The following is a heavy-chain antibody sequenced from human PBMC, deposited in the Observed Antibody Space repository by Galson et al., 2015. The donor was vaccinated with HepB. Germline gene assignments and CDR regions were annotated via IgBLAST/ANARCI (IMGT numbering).Heavy chain of an antibody. CDR2: ISSSSSYI. CDR3: ARVRDIVVVPAAMVPYFDY. CDR1: GFTFSSYS. D-gene: IGHD2-2*01. J-gene: IGHJ4*02. V-gene: IGHV3-21*01. Sequence: SLRLSCAASGFTFSSYSMNWVRQAPGKGLEWVSSISSSSSYIYYADSVKGRFTISRDNAKNSLYLQMNSLRAEDTAVYYCARVRDIVVVPAAMVPYFDYWGQGTLVTVSS.